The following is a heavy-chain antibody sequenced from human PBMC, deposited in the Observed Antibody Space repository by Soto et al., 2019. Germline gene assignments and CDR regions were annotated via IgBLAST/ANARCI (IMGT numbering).Heavy chain of an antibody. D-gene: IGHD2-21*02. J-gene: IGHJ5*02. CDR3: ARVTALGDWFDP. Sequence: QIQLQQSGPGLVETTQTLSLTCVISGDSVSSNSAGWTWIRQSPSRGLEWLGRTYYMSKWYSDYAGSVKSRITINPDTTKTEFSLHMTAVTPEDTAVYYCARVTALGDWFDPWGQGTLVTVSS. V-gene: IGHV6-1*01. CDR2: TYYMSKWYS. CDR1: GDSVSSNSAG.